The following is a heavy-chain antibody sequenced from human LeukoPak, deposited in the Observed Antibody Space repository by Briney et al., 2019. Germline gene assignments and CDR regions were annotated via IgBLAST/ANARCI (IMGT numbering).Heavy chain of an antibody. V-gene: IGHV4-34*01. CDR2: INHSGST. Sequence: SETLSLTCAVYGGSFSGYYWSWIRQPPGKGLEWIGEINHSGSTNYNPSLKSRVTISVDTSKNQFSLKLSSVTAADTAVYYCARSPYGSGSYTHWGQGTPVTVSS. CDR3: ARSPYGSGSYTH. D-gene: IGHD3-10*01. J-gene: IGHJ4*02. CDR1: GGSFSGYY.